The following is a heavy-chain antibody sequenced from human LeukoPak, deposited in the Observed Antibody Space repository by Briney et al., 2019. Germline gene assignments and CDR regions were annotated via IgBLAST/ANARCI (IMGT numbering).Heavy chain of an antibody. J-gene: IGHJ4*02. CDR2: ISGSGDNT. D-gene: IGHD6-6*01. CDR1: GFTFSSYA. CDR3: AKWKYSNSGIDDY. V-gene: IGHV3-23*01. Sequence: GGSLRLSCAASGFTFSSYAMSWVRQVPGKGLEWVSVISGSGDNTYYADSVKGRFTISRDNSKNMLYLQMNSLRAEDTAVFYCAKWKYSNSGIDDYWGQGTLVTVSS.